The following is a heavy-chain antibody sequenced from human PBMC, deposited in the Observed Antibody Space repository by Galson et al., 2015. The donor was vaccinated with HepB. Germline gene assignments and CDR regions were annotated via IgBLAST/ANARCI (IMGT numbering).Heavy chain of an antibody. V-gene: IGHV3-21*01. J-gene: IGHJ4*02. CDR3: AREKVVVAASFFDY. CDR2: ISSSSSYI. D-gene: IGHD2-15*01. Sequence: SLRLSCAASGFTFSSYSMNWVRQAPGKGLEWVSSISSSSSYIYYADSVKGRFTISRDNAKNSLYLQMNSLRAEDTAVYYCAREKVVVAASFFDYWGPGTLVTVSS. CDR1: GFTFSSYS.